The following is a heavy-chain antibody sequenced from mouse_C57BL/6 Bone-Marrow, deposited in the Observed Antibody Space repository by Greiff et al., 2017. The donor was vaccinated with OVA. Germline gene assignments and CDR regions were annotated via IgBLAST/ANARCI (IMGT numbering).Heavy chain of an antibody. CDR1: GYTFTSYW. CDR2: LDPNSGGT. CDR3: AREEGYDGYFFWYFDV. J-gene: IGHJ1*03. D-gene: IGHD2-3*01. V-gene: IGHV1-72*01. Sequence: QVHVKQPGAELVKPGASVKLSCKASGYTFTSYWMHWVQQRPGRGLEWIGRLDPNSGGTKYTEKFKSKATLTVDKPSSTAYMQLSSLTSEDSAVYYGAREEGYDGYFFWYFDVGGTGTTVTVSS.